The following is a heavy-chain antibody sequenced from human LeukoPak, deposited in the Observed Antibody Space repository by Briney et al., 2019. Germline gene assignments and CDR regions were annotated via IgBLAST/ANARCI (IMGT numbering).Heavy chain of an antibody. CDR2: INHSGST. Sequence: PSETLSLTCAVYGGSFSGYYWSWIRQPPGKGLEWIGEINHSGSTNYNPSLKSRVTISVDTSKNQFSLKLSSVTAADTAVYYCAREWGDYDYVWGSYRRNWFDPWGQGTLVTVSS. CDR3: AREWGDYDYVWGSYRRNWFDP. D-gene: IGHD3-16*02. V-gene: IGHV4-34*01. CDR1: GGSFSGYY. J-gene: IGHJ5*02.